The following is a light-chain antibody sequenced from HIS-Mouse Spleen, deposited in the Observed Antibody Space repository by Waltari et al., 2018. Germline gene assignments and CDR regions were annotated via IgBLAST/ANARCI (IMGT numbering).Light chain of an antibody. CDR3: CSYAGSYV. J-gene: IGLJ1*01. V-gene: IGLV2-11*01. CDR1: SSDVGCYNY. CDR2: DVS. Sequence: QSALTQPRSVSGSPGHSVTISCTGTSSDVGCYNYVSWFQQTPGKAPKLMIYDVSKRPSGVPDRFSGSKSGNTASLTISGLQAEDEADYYCCSYAGSYVFGTGTKVTVL.